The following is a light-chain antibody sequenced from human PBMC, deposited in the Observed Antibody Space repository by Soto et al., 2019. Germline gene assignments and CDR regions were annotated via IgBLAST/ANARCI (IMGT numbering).Light chain of an antibody. CDR3: ASWDDSLDGPWL. V-gene: IGLV1-40*01. J-gene: IGLJ3*02. Sequence: QSVLTQAPSVSGAPGQRITISCAGSSSNIGGGYEVHWYQQLPGTAPKLLIYDNNHRPSGVPDRFSGSKSGTSASLAITGLQAEDEADYFCASWDDSLDGPWLFGGGTKVTVL. CDR1: SSNIGGGYE. CDR2: DNN.